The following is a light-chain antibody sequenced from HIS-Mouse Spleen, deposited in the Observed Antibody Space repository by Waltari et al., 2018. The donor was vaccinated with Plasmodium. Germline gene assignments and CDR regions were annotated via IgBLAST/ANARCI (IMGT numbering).Light chain of an antibody. J-gene: IGLJ2*01. CDR1: RSDVGSYNL. Sequence: QSALTQHPSVSGSPGPSITTPCPGTRSDVGSYNLVSWYQQHPGKPPQLMIYEGSKRPSGVSNRFSGSKSGNTASLTISGLQAEDEADYYCCSYAGSSTVVFGGGTKLTVL. CDR2: EGS. V-gene: IGLV2-23*01. CDR3: CSYAGSSTVV.